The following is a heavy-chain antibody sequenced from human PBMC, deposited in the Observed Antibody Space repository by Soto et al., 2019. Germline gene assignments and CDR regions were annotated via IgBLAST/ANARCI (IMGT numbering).Heavy chain of an antibody. CDR3: ARDRGVAPPVAGNTHYYYYMDV. Sequence: QDQLVQSGVEVKKPGASVKVSCKASGYSFTNYGITWVLQAPGQGFEWMGWSSAYNGNTNYAQKFQGRVTMTTDASTSTAYLELRSLKSDDTAVYYCARDRGVAPPVAGNTHYYYYMDVWGKGTTVTVSS. CDR1: GYSFTNYG. D-gene: IGHD6-19*01. J-gene: IGHJ6*03. V-gene: IGHV1-18*01. CDR2: SSAYNGNT.